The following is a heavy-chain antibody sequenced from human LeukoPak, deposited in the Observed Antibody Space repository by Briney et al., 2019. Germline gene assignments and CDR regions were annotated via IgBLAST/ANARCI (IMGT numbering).Heavy chain of an antibody. V-gene: IGHV1-69*13. CDR2: IIPIFGTA. CDR3: ARDRGAVLLWFGERHDAFDI. J-gene: IGHJ3*02. D-gene: IGHD3-10*01. CDR1: GGTFSSYA. Sequence: ASVTVSCKASGGTFSSYAISWVRQAPGQGLEWMGGIIPIFGTANYAQKFQGRVTITADESTSTAYMELSSLRSEDTAVYYCARDRGAVLLWFGERHDAFDIWGQGTMVTVSS.